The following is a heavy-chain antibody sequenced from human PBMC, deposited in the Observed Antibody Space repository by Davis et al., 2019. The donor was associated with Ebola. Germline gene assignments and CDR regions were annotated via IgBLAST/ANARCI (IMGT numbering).Heavy chain of an antibody. CDR2: INPNSGGT. D-gene: IGHD7-27*01. J-gene: IGHJ4*02. CDR1: GYTFTGYY. CDR3: ARDGSTSDQKSGELDY. V-gene: IGHV1-2*02. Sequence: AVSVKVSCKASGYTFTGYYMHWVRQAPGQGLEWMGWINPNSGGTNYAQKFQGRVTMTRDTSITTAYMELSRLRSDDTAVYYCARDGSTSDQKSGELDYWGQGPLVTVSS.